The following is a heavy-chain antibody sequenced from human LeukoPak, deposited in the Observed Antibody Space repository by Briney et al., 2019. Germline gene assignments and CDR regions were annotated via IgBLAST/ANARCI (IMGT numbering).Heavy chain of an antibody. CDR1: GFTFSSFS. J-gene: IGHJ3*02. D-gene: IGHD2-21*01. CDR2: IYSTTTYI. CDR3: ARDQFLHAFDI. V-gene: IGHV3-21*01. Sequence: PGGSLRLSCAASGFTFSSFSMNWVRQAPGKGLEWVSSIYSTTTYIYYADSVKGRFTISRDNAENSLYLQMNSLRAEDTAVYYCARDQFLHAFDIWGQGTMVTVSS.